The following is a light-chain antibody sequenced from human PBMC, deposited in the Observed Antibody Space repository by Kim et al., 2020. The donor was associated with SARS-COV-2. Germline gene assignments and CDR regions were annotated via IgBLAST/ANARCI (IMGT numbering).Light chain of an antibody. CDR1: SGSLDDNY. CDR3: QSYNRSNVV. CDR2: EDD. V-gene: IGLV6-57*03. J-gene: IGLJ2*01. Sequence: GKTVTISCTRSSGSLDDNYVQWYQQRPGGGPTTVIYEDDQRPSGVSDRFSGSIDNSSNSASLTISGLKTEDEADYYCQSYNRSNVVFGGGTQLTVL.